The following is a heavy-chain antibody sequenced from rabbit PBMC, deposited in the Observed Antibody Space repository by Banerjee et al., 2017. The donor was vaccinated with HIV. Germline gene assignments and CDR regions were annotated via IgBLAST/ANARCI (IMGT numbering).Heavy chain of an antibody. CDR3: ARDVIHAGYVGDGGVYFDL. CDR1: GFSFSNNA. D-gene: IGHD4-2*01. Sequence: QEQLEESGGGLVKPEGSLTLTCKASGFSFSNNAMCWVRQAPGKGLEWIACIYAGSSGSTYYASWAKGRFTISKTSSTTVTLQMTSLTAADTATYFCARDVIHAGYVGDGGVYFDLWGQGTLVTVS. J-gene: IGHJ4*01. CDR2: IYAGSSGST. V-gene: IGHV1S45*01.